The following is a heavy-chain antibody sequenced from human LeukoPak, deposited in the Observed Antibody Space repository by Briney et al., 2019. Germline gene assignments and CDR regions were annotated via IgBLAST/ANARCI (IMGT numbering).Heavy chain of an antibody. CDR1: GFTFSSYA. V-gene: IGHV3-23*01. CDR3: AKGVYSSSWYNYFDY. J-gene: IGHJ4*02. D-gene: IGHD6-13*01. CDR2: ISGSGGST. Sequence: GGSLRLSCAASGFTFSSYAMSWVRQAPGKGLEWVSAISGSGGSTYYADSVKGRFTISGDNSKNTLYLQMNSLRAEDTAVYYCAKGVYSSSWYNYFDYWGQGTLVTVSS.